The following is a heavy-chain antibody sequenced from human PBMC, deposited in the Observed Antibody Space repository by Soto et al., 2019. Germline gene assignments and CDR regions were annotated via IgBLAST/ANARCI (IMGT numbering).Heavy chain of an antibody. V-gene: IGHV4-61*01. Sequence: QVQLQESGPGLVKPSETLSLTCTVSGGSVSSGSYYWSWIRQPPGKGLEWIGYIYYSGSTNYNPSLKSRVTISVDTSKNQFSLKLSSVTAADTAVYYCARESLRYSSGWSNYWGQGTLVTVPS. J-gene: IGHJ4*02. D-gene: IGHD6-19*01. CDR2: IYYSGST. CDR3: ARESLRYSSGWSNY. CDR1: GGSVSSGSYY.